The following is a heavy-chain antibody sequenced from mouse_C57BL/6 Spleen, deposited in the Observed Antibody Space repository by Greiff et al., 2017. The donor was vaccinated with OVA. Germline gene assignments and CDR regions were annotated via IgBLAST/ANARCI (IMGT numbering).Heavy chain of an antibody. CDR1: GYTFTSYW. J-gene: IGHJ1*03. D-gene: IGHD6-1*01. Sequence: VQLQQPAAELVKPGASVKMSCKASGYTFTSYWITWVKQRPGPGLEWIGDIYPGSGCTNYNEKFKSKATLTVDTSSSTAYLQLSSLTSEDSEVYCGESAQRACHWYFDVWGKGTTVTVSS. CDR2: IYPGSGCT. CDR3: ESAQRACHWYFDV. V-gene: IGHV1-55*01.